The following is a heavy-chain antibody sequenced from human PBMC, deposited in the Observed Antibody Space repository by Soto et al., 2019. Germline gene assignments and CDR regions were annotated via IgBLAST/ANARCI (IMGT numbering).Heavy chain of an antibody. CDR2: IYYSGST. CDR3: ARDQNLRVSWYYYYGMGV. V-gene: IGHV4-30-4*01. D-gene: IGHD3-10*01. CDR1: GGSISSGDYY. J-gene: IGHJ6*02. Sequence: SETLSLTCTVSGGSISSGDYYWSWIRQPPGKGLEWIGYIYYSGSTYYNPSLKSRVTISVDTSKNQLSLKLSSVTAADTAVYYCARDQNLRVSWYYYYGMGVWGQGTTVTVSS.